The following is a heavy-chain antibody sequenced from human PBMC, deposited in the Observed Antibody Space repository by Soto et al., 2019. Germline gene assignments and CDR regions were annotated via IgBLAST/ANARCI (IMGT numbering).Heavy chain of an antibody. CDR2: IYHSGST. J-gene: IGHJ6*02. Sequence: SETLSLTCAVSGGSISSGGYSWGWIRQPPGKGLEWIGYIYHSGSTYYNPSLKSRVTISVDRSKNQFSLKLSSVTAADTAVYYCARQGFGPLHGLVDVWGQGTTVTV. CDR1: GGSISSGGYS. V-gene: IGHV4-30-2*01. CDR3: ARQGFGPLHGLVDV. D-gene: IGHD3-10*01.